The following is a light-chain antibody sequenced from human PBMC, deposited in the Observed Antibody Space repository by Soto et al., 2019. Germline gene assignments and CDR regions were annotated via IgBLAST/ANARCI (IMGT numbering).Light chain of an antibody. CDR3: QQYNNWPRT. CDR1: QSVSSN. CDR2: GAS. V-gene: IGKV3-15*01. Sequence: EIVMTQSPATLSVSPGERATLSCRASQSVSSNLAWYQQRPGHAPRLLIYGASPRATGIPARFSGRGSGTEFTLTISSLKSQEFAVYSSQQYNNWPRTFGQGTQVEIK. J-gene: IGKJ1*01.